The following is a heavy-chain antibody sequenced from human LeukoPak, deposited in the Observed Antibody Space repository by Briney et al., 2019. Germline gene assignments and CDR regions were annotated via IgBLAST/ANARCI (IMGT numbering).Heavy chain of an antibody. V-gene: IGHV3-11*04. Sequence: PGGSLRLSCAASGFTFSDYYMSWIRQAPGKGLEWVSYISSSGSTIYYADSVKGRFTISRDNAKNSLYLQMNSLRAEDTAVYYCARVWFYDSSGYYYAGAFDIWGQGTMVTVSS. CDR1: GFTFSDYY. D-gene: IGHD3-22*01. CDR2: ISSSGSTI. J-gene: IGHJ3*02. CDR3: ARVWFYDSSGYYYAGAFDI.